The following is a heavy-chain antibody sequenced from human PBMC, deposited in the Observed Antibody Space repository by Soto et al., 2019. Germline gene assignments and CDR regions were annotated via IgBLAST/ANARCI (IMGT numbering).Heavy chain of an antibody. CDR2: IYPGDSDT. CDR1: GYSFTSYW. Sequence: PGESLKISCKGSGYSFTSYWIGWVRQMPGKGLEWMGIIYPGDSDTRYSPSFQGKDNISADKSISTAYLQWNSLKASDTAMYYNSRHVGRIAAAGTDYYYYMDVWGKGTTVTVSS. D-gene: IGHD6-13*01. V-gene: IGHV5-51*01. CDR3: SRHVGRIAAAGTDYYYYMDV. J-gene: IGHJ6*03.